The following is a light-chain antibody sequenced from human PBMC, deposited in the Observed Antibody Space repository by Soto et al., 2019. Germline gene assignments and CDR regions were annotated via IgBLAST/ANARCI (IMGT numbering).Light chain of an antibody. CDR2: ESS. CDR1: QSISSW. Sequence: IQMTQSPSTMSASVGNRVNLTCRASQSISSWLAWYQQKPGKAPKVLIYESSLLQSGVPSRFSGSGSGTDFTLTISSLQPEDFATYYCQHFKSFPITFGQGTRLEIK. V-gene: IGKV1-5*01. J-gene: IGKJ5*01. CDR3: QHFKSFPIT.